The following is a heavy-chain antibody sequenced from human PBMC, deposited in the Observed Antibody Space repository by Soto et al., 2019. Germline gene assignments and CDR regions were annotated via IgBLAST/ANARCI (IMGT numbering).Heavy chain of an antibody. CDR1: GGSISSGGYY. CDR3: ARGEASGYDFSIDY. J-gene: IGHJ4*02. Sequence: SETLSLTCTVSGGSISSGGYYWSWIRQHPGKGLEWIGYIYYSGSTYYNPSLKSRVTISVDTSKNQFSLKLSSVTAADTAMYYCARGEASGYDFSIDYWGQGTLVTVSS. CDR2: IYYSGST. V-gene: IGHV4-31*03. D-gene: IGHD5-12*01.